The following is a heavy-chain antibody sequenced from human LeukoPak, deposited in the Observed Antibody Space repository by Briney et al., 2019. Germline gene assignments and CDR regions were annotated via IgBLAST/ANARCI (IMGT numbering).Heavy chain of an antibody. D-gene: IGHD6-13*01. Sequence: GGSLRLSCAASGFTVSSNYMSWVRQAPGKGLEWVSVISGSGVTTYYADSVKGRFTISRDNSKNTLYLQMNSLRAEDTAVYYCAKRVAAAALDYWGQGTLVTVSS. CDR2: ISGSGVTT. J-gene: IGHJ4*02. CDR1: GFTVSSNY. CDR3: AKRVAAAALDY. V-gene: IGHV3-23*01.